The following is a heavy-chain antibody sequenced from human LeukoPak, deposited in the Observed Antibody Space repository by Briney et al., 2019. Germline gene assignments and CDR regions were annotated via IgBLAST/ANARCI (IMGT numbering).Heavy chain of an antibody. Sequence: GGSLRLSCAASGFTFSSYSMNWVRQAPGKGLEWVSSISSSSSYIYYADSVKGRFTISRDNARNSLYLQMNSLRAEDTAVYYCAGGYSSSWYTFDPWGQGTLVTVSS. CDR2: ISSSSSYI. CDR3: AGGYSSSWYTFDP. J-gene: IGHJ5*02. CDR1: GFTFSSYS. D-gene: IGHD6-13*01. V-gene: IGHV3-21*01.